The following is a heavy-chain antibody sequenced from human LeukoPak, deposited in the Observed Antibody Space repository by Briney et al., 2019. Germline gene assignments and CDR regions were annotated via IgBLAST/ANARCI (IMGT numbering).Heavy chain of an antibody. CDR1: GFTFNSHA. J-gene: IGHJ4*02. V-gene: IGHV3-23*01. CDR3: AKVGYCDSTSCFRGYYFDS. Sequence: GGSLTLSCAASGFTFNSHAMSWVRQAPGEGLEWVSSISGSGGSTFYADSVKGRFTISRDNSKNTLYLQMSSRRAEDTAVYYCAKVGYCDSTSCFRGYYFDSWGQGTLVTVSS. D-gene: IGHD2-2*01. CDR2: ISGSGGST.